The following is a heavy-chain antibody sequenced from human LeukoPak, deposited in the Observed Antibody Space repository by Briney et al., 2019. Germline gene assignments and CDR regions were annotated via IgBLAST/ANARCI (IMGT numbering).Heavy chain of an antibody. D-gene: IGHD2-21*01. J-gene: IGHJ6*03. CDR3: ARDNRHFVVVSGMTDHYMDV. Sequence: GGSLRLSCVASGFTFSSFGMHWVRQAPGKGLDWVAFVKYDGISEFYTDSVKGRFRISRDDSQSTVYLQMNSLKPEDTAVYYCARDNRHFVVVSGMTDHYMDVWGKGATVTIFS. CDR2: VKYDGISE. CDR1: GFTFSSFG. V-gene: IGHV3-30*02.